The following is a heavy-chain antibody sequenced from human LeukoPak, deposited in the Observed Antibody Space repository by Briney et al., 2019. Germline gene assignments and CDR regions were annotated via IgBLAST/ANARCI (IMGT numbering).Heavy chain of an antibody. CDR3: ARGYQRSDY. D-gene: IGHD2-2*01. Sequence: GGSLRLSCAASGFTFSTYTMNWVRQGPGKGLEWVSSISSSSNNINYADSVKGRFTISRDNAMNSVHLQMNSLRVEDTGVYYCARGYQRSDYWGQGTLITVSS. CDR2: ISSSSNNI. CDR1: GFTFSTYT. J-gene: IGHJ4*02. V-gene: IGHV3-21*01.